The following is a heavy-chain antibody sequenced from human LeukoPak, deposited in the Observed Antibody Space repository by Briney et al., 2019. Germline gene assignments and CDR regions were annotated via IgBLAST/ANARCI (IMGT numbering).Heavy chain of an antibody. V-gene: IGHV4-38-2*01. D-gene: IGHD4-23*01. CDR2: IYHSGST. J-gene: IGHJ4*02. Sequence: SETLSLTCAASDYSFSSGYYWGWIRQPPGKGLEWIGTIYHSGSTYYNPSLKSRVTISVDTSKNQFSLKLSSVTAADTAVYYCASYGGIHFDYWGQGTLVTVSS. CDR1: DYSFSSGYY. CDR3: ASYGGIHFDY.